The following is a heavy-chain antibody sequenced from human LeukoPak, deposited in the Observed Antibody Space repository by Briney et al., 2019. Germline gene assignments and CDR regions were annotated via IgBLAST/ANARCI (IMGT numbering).Heavy chain of an antibody. V-gene: IGHV4-4*07. CDR1: GGSISSYY. CDR2: IYTSGDT. Sequence: PSETLSLTCTVSGGSISSYYWNWIRQPVGKGLEWIGRIYTSGDTKYNPSLKSRVTISVGASNNQFSLKLTSVTAADTAVYYCASGDYGAGSPVMRYWGHGTLVIVSS. J-gene: IGHJ4*01. CDR3: ASGDYGAGSPVMRY. D-gene: IGHD3-10*01.